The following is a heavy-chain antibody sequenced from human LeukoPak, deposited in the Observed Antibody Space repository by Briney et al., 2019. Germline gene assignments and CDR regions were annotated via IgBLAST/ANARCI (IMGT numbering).Heavy chain of an antibody. J-gene: IGHJ4*02. CDR1: GLTVSSNC. CDR2: IYSGGST. Sequence: GGSLRLSCAASGLTVSSNCMSWVRQAPGKGLEWVSVIYSGGSTYYADSVKGRFTISRDNSKNTLYLQMNSLRAEDTAVYYCSATFDYWGQGTLVTVSS. CDR3: SATFDY. V-gene: IGHV3-53*01.